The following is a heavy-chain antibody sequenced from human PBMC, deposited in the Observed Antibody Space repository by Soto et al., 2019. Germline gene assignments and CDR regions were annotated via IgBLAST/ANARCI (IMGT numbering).Heavy chain of an antibody. CDR2: ISGRGHRT. J-gene: IGHJ4*02. CDR1: GFTFRDYG. V-gene: IGHV3-23*01. Sequence: EEQLLESGGGLVQPGGSLRLSCAVSGFTFRDYGMSWVRQAPGQGLEWVSAISGRGHRTYYGDSVKGRFTISRDNSKNTLYLQMNSLRAEDTATYYCGKDVFADYKPLDYWGQGTLVTVSS. CDR3: GKDVFADYKPLDY. D-gene: IGHD4-4*01.